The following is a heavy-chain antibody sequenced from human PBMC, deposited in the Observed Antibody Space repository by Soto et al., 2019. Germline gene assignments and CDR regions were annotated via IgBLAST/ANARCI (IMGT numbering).Heavy chain of an antibody. CDR1: GGSISSGGYY. CDR2: IYYSGST. D-gene: IGHD2-15*01. CDR3: ARESIRIFDY. J-gene: IGHJ4*02. Sequence: LSLTWTVSGGSISSGGYYWSWIRQHPGKGLEWIGYIYYSGSTYYNPSLKSRVTISVDTSKNQFSLKLSSVTAADTAVYHCARESIRIFDYWGQGTLVTVSS. V-gene: IGHV4-31*02.